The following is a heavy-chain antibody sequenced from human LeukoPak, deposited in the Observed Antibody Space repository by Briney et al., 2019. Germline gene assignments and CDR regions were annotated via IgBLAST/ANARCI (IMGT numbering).Heavy chain of an antibody. CDR2: IRNDGSNH. J-gene: IGHJ6*03. D-gene: IGHD1-7*01. Sequence: PGGSLRLSCAASGFTFSHHGMHWVRQAPGKGLEWVAFIRNDGSNHYYADSVKGRFTISRDNSKNTVYLQMNSLRTEDTGVYYCARPGGELTYYYYYMDVWGKGTTVTVSS. CDR3: ARPGGELTYYYYYMDV. V-gene: IGHV3-30*02. CDR1: GFTFSHHG.